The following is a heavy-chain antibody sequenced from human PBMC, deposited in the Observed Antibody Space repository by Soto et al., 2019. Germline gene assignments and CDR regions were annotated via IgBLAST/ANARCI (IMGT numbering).Heavy chain of an antibody. CDR2: INRHGGST. D-gene: IGHD1-26*01. J-gene: IGHJ4*02. V-gene: IGHV3-20*04. CDR3: ARTPGYYADFFDY. CDR1: GFPFDDYG. Sequence: EVQLVESGGGAVRPGGSLRLSCAASGFPFDDYGMSWVRQAPGKGLEWVSGINRHGGSTGYADSVKGRFTISRDNAKNSLHLHMNSLRAEDTAFYYCARTPGYYADFFDYWGQGTLVTVSA.